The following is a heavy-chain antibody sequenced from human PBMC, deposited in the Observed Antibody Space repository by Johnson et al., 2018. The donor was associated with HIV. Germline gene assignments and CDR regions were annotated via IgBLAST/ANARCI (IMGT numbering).Heavy chain of an antibody. D-gene: IGHD2-15*01. Sequence: VQLVESGGGLVQPGGSLRLSCAASGFTFSNYWMTWLRQAPGKGLEWVANTDQDGGDKYYADSAKGRFTIPRDQAKNSLYLQMNSLRAEDTAVYYCARSSVVDDAFDIWGQGTMVTVSS. CDR3: ARSSVVDDAFDI. J-gene: IGHJ3*02. CDR1: GFTFSNYW. CDR2: TDQDGGDK. V-gene: IGHV3-7*02.